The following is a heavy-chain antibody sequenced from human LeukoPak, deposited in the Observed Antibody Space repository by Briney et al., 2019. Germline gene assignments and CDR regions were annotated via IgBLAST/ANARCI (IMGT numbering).Heavy chain of an antibody. CDR1: GFTFSSYE. Sequence: GGSLRLSCAASGFTFSSYEMKGVREARGKGLEWVSYISSSGSTIYYADSVRGRFTISGDNAKISLYLQMNSLRAEDTAVYYCARAGSGRSPDWFDPWGQGTLVTVYS. CDR2: ISSSGSTI. CDR3: ARAGSGRSPDWFDP. D-gene: IGHD3-10*01. J-gene: IGHJ5*02. V-gene: IGHV3-48*03.